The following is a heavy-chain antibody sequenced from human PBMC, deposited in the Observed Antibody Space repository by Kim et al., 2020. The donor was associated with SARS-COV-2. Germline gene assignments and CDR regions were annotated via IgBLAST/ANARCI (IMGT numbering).Heavy chain of an antibody. V-gene: IGHV3-23*01. D-gene: IGHD1-26*01. CDR1: GFIFSSYA. Sequence: GGSLRLSCAASGFIFSSYAMTWVRQAPGKGLEWVSAISAGGGSTYYADSVKGRFTISRDNSKNTLYLQINSLRAEDTAIFYCAKSVGYYYYYGMDVWGQGTTVTVSS. CDR2: ISAGGGST. CDR3: AKSVGYYYYYGMDV. J-gene: IGHJ6*02.